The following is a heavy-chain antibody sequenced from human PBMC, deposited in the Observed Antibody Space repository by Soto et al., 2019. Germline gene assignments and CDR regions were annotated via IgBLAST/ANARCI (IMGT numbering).Heavy chain of an antibody. Sequence: SDTLSLNSAKFGGSFSDLYWTWIRQPPGKGLEWIGSIYYSGSTYYNPSLKSRVTISVDTSKNQFSLELSSVTAADTAVYYCASALRYGDKFDYLGQVTLVIVSS. CDR1: GGSFSDLY. J-gene: IGHJ4*02. V-gene: IGHV4-39*01. CDR3: ASALRYGDKFDY. CDR2: IYYSGST. D-gene: IGHD1-20*01.